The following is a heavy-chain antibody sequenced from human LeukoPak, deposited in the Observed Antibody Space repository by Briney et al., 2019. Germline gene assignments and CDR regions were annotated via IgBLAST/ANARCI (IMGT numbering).Heavy chain of an antibody. Sequence: PGGSLRLSCAASGFTFSSYAMSWVRQAPGKGLEWVSAISGSGGSTYYADSVKGRFTISRDNSKNTLYLQMNSLRAEDTAVYYCAKGLYYYDSSGYYPWYNWFDPWGQGTLVTVSS. CDR1: GFTFSSYA. CDR3: AKGLYYYDSSGYYPWYNWFDP. CDR2: ISGSGGST. D-gene: IGHD3-22*01. V-gene: IGHV3-23*01. J-gene: IGHJ5*02.